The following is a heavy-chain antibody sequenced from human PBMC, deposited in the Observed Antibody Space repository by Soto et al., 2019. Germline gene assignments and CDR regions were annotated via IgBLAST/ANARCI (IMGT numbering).Heavy chain of an antibody. CDR3: ARGDERDIVVVPAAIPPSNWFDP. D-gene: IGHD2-2*02. CDR1: GGSISSYY. Sequence: SETLSLTCTVSGGSISSYYWSWIRQPPGKGLEWIGEINHSGSTNYNPSLKSRVTISVDTSKNQFSLKLSSVTAADTAVYYCARGDERDIVVVPAAIPPSNWFDPWGQGTLVTVAS. J-gene: IGHJ5*02. V-gene: IGHV4-34*01. CDR2: INHSGST.